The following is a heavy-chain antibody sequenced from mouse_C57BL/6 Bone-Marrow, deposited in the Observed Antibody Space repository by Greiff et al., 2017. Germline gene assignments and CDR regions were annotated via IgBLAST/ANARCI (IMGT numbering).Heavy chain of an antibody. CDR3: AREHLRLQLDY. J-gene: IGHJ4*01. CDR2: IYPGDGDT. CDR1: GYAFSSSW. V-gene: IGHV1-82*01. Sequence: QVQLQQSGPELVKPGASVKISCKASGYAFSSSWMNWVKQRPGKGLEWIGRIYPGDGDTNYNGKFKGKATLTADKSSSTAYMQLSSLTSEDSAVYFCAREHLRLQLDYWGQGTSVTGSS. D-gene: IGHD3-2*02.